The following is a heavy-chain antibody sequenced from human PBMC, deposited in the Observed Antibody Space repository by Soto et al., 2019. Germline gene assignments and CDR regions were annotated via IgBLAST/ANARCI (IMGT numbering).Heavy chain of an antibody. V-gene: IGHV3-21*01. CDR1: GFTFSTYS. J-gene: IGHJ4*02. D-gene: IGHD4-17*01. CDR3: ARDHGVYGDYTFFDY. Sequence: GGSLRLSCAASGFTFSTYSMNWVRQAPGKGLEWVSFISSSSSYIYYADSVKGRFTISRDNAKNSLYLRMNSLRAEDTAVYYCARDHGVYGDYTFFDYWGQGTLVTVSS. CDR2: ISSSSSYI.